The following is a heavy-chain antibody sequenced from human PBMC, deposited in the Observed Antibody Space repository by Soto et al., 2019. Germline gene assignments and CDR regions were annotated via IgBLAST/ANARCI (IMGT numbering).Heavy chain of an antibody. V-gene: IGHV4-39*01. J-gene: IGHJ2*01. CDR3: ARHSGLDGYNYGGWYFDL. CDR1: GGSISSSSYY. Sequence: QLQLQESGPGLVKPSETLSLTCTVSGGSISSSSYYWGWIRQPPGKGLEWIGSIYYSGSTYYNPSLKSRVTISVDTSKNQFSLKLSSVTAADTAVYYCARHSGLDGYNYGGWYFDLWGRGTLVTVSS. D-gene: IGHD5-12*01. CDR2: IYYSGST.